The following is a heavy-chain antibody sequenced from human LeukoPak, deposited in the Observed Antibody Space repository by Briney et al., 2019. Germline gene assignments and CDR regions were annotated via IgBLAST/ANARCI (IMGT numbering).Heavy chain of an antibody. CDR2: IRYDGTQT. CDR3: VKDDWAGRPHYFDS. CDR1: GFSFSAYG. V-gene: IGHV3-30*02. J-gene: IGHJ4*02. D-gene: IGHD3-9*01. Sequence: PGGSLRLSCSASGFSFSAYGMNWVRQAPGKGLEWVAFIRYDGTQTHFGDSVKGRFTISRDNSRGTLYLQMTRLRLEDTAAYYCVKDDWAGRPHYFDSWGQGILVTVSS.